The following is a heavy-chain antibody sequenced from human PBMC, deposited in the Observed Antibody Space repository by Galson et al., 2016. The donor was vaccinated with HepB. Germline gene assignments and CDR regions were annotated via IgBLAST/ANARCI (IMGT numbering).Heavy chain of an antibody. CDR1: GFSLSSPGVG. D-gene: IGHD2/OR15-2a*01. CDR2: IYWDDDK. V-gene: IGHV2-5*02. CDR3: VHRPPGGSEWFYEYFDS. Sequence: PALVKPTQTLTLTCTFSGFSLSSPGVGVGWIRQAPGKALEWLALIYWDDDKRYSPSLKSRLTITKDTSKNQVVLTVTNMDPVDTATYYCVHRPPGGSEWFYEYFDSWGQGTLVTVSS. J-gene: IGHJ4*02.